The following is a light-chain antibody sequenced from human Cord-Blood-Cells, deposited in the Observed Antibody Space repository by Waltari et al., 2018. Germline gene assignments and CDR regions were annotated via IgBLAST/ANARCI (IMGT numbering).Light chain of an antibody. CDR1: QSLLHSNGYNY. J-gene: IGKJ5*01. V-gene: IGKV2-28*01. CDR3: MQALQTPIT. Sequence: DIVMTQSPLSLPVTPGEPASISCRSSQSLLHSNGYNYLDCYLQKPGQSPQLLIYLGSNRASGVPDRFSGSGSGRDFTLKISRVEAEDVGVYYCMQALQTPITFGQGTRLEIK. CDR2: LGS.